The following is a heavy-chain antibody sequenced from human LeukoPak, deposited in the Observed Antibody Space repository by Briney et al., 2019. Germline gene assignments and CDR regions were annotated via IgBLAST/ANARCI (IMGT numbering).Heavy chain of an antibody. CDR2: ISSSGSII. J-gene: IGHJ4*02. Sequence: GGSLRLSCAASGFTFNSYEMNWVRQAPGKGLEWLSFISSSGSIIYYADSMKGRFTISRDNAKNSLYLQMNSLRDEDTAVYYCARDGIVGVTGFGSYWGQGTLVTVSS. V-gene: IGHV3-48*03. D-gene: IGHD1-26*01. CDR1: GFTFNSYE. CDR3: ARDGIVGVTGFGSY.